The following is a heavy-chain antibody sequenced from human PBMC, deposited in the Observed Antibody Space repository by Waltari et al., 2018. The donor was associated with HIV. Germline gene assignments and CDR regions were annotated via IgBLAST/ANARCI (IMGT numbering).Heavy chain of an antibody. CDR3: ARDQEFMTTVTPLAY. Sequence: QVQLVESGGGVVQPGGSLRLSCAASGFTFNNYGIHWVRQAPGKELGWVAVIWYDGSKTYYEGAVKGRFTISRDTSKNTVYLQMSSLRAEDTALYYCARDQEFMTTVTPLAYWGQGTPVTVSS. D-gene: IGHD4-4*01. CDR1: GFTFNNYG. V-gene: IGHV3-33*01. J-gene: IGHJ4*02. CDR2: IWYDGSKT.